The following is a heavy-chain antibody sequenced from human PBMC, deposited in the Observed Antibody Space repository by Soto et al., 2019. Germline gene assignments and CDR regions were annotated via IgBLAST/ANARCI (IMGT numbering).Heavy chain of an antibody. J-gene: IGHJ6*03. Sequence: GGSLRLSCAASGFTFSGSAMHWVRQASGKGLEWVGRIRSKANSYATAYAASVKGRFTISRDDSKNTAYLQMNSLKTEDTAVYYCTRHRVYDFWSGYLDYYYMDVWGKGTTVTVSS. V-gene: IGHV3-73*01. CDR2: IRSKANSYAT. CDR3: TRHRVYDFWSGYLDYYYMDV. CDR1: GFTFSGSA. D-gene: IGHD3-3*01.